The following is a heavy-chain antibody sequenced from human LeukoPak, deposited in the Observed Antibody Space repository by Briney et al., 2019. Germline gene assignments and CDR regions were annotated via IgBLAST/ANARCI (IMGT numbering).Heavy chain of an antibody. CDR2: ISSSSSYI. CDR1: GFTFSSYW. Sequence: PGGSLRLSCAASGFTFSSYWMSWVRQAPGKGLEWVSSISSSSSYIYYADSVKGRFTISRDNAKNSLSQQMISLRAEDTAVYYCVLGAYDSGSYFAFDVWGQGTVVTVSS. J-gene: IGHJ3*01. V-gene: IGHV3-21*01. D-gene: IGHD3-10*01. CDR3: VLGAYDSGSYFAFDV.